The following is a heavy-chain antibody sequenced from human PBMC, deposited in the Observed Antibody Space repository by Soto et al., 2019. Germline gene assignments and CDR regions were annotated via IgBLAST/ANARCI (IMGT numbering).Heavy chain of an antibody. CDR1: GGSFKSGSYS. J-gene: IGHJ5*02. CDR2: VYHTGDT. V-gene: IGHV4-61*01. CDR3: AREVVTAGGNNYFDP. Sequence: LSLTCTVSGGSFKSGSYSWSWIRQPPGRGLEWIGNVYHTGDTNFNPSLQSRVTFSVDKSNNQFSLRLTSVTAADTAVYFCAREVVTAGGNNYFDPWGPGTLVTVSS. D-gene: IGHD2-21*02.